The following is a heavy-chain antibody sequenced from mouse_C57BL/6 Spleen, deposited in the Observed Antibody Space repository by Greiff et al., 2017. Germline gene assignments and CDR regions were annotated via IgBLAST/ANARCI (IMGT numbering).Heavy chain of an antibody. Sequence: VQLQQSGPELVKPGASVKISCKASGYTFTDYYMNWVKQSHGKSLEWIGDINPNNGGTSYNQKFKGKATLTVDKSSSTAYMELRSLTSEDSAVYYCARRSYYDPYFDYWGQGTTLTVSS. CDR2: INPNNGGT. D-gene: IGHD1-1*01. J-gene: IGHJ2*01. CDR3: ARRSYYDPYFDY. V-gene: IGHV1-26*01. CDR1: GYTFTDYY.